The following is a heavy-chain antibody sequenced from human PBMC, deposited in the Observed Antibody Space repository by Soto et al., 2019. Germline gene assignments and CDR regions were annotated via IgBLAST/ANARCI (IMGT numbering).Heavy chain of an antibody. CDR1: GFTVSNFY. V-gene: IGHV3-66*02. CDR3: AKDLDYPYYFDY. J-gene: IGHJ4*02. Sequence: PGGSLRLSCAASGFTVSNFYISWVRQAPGKGLEWASVIYRGGNTYYADSVKGRFNISRDNSKNTLYLQMNSLRAEDTAVYYCAKDLDYPYYFDYWGQGTLVTVSS. D-gene: IGHD5-12*01. CDR2: IYRGGNT.